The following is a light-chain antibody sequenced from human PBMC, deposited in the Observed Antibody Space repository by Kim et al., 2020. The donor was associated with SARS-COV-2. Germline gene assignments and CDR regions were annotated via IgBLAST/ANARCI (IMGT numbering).Light chain of an antibody. V-gene: IGLV1-47*01. J-gene: IGLJ1*01. CDR2: RNN. CDR1: GSNIGRNY. CDR3: AAWDDSLSGYV. Sequence: GQRVTISCSGSGSNIGRNYVYWYQQRPGTAPKLLIYRNNQRPSGVPDRFSGSTSGTSASLAISGLRSEDEADYYCAAWDDSLSGYVFGTGTKVTVL.